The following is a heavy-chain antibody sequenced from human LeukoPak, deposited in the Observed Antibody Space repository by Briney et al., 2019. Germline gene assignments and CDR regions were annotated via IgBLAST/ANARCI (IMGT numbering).Heavy chain of an antibody. J-gene: IGHJ6*02. D-gene: IGHD4-17*01. CDR3: ARGGDYGDYNTYYYYGMDV. CDR1: GGSNSSYY. V-gene: IGHV4-59*01. Sequence: SETLSLTCTVSGGSNSSYYWSWIRQPPGKGLEWIGYIYYSGSTNYNPSLKSRVTISVDTSKNQFSLKLSSVTAADTAVYYCARGGDYGDYNTYYYYGMDVWGQGTTVTVSS. CDR2: IYYSGST.